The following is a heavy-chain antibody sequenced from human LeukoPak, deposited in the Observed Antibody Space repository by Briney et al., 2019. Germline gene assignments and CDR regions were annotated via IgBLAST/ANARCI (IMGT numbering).Heavy chain of an antibody. CDR1: GFTFSSYR. D-gene: IGHD4-23*01. Sequence: GSLRLSCAASGFTFSSYRINWVGQPPGRGLDWVSSISSSSSYIYYADSVKGRFTISRDNAKNSLYLQMNSLRAEDTAVYYCARGSTTVVTPLAYWGQGTLVTVSS. V-gene: IGHV3-21*01. CDR3: ARGSTTVVTPLAY. CDR2: ISSSSSYI. J-gene: IGHJ4*02.